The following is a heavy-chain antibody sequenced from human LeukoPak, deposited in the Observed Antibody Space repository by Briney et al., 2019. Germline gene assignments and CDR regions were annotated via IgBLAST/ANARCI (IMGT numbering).Heavy chain of an antibody. J-gene: IGHJ4*02. CDR3: ARGNLYIVATIEDY. V-gene: IGHV3-20*04. CDR2: INWNGGST. D-gene: IGHD5-12*01. CDR1: GFTFDDYG. Sequence: GGSLRLSCAASGFTFDDYGMSWVRQAPGKGLEWVSGINWNGGSTGYADSVKGRFTVSRDNSKNTLYLQLSSLRDEDTSLYYCARGNLYIVATIEDYWGQGTLVTVSS.